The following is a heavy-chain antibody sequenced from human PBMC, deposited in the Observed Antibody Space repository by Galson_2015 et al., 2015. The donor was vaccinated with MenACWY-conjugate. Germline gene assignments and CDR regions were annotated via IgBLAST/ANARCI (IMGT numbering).Heavy chain of an antibody. CDR3: ARDRSVAGDYGMDA. CDR1: GYTFGSYG. V-gene: IGHV3-33*01. J-gene: IGHJ6*02. Sequence: SLRLSCAASGYTFGSYGMHWVRQAPGKGLEWVSVIWYDGGNENYADSVKGRFTISKDNSKNTLFLQMNSLRVEDTGVYYCARDRSVAGDYGMDAWGRGTTVTVSS. CDR2: IWYDGGNE. D-gene: IGHD6-19*01.